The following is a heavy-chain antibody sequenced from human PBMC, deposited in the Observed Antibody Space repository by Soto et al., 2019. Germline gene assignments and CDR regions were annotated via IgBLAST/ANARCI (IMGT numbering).Heavy chain of an antibody. CDR2: IYNSGNT. J-gene: IGHJ4*02. D-gene: IGHD4-17*01. Sequence: QVQLQESGPGLVQPSQTLSLTCTVSGGSISSDRYYWTWFRQPPGKGLEWIGNIYNSGNTYYNPSLKSRIPISVDTSKNQFSLKLSSVTVADTAVYYCARGATVTTDYWGQGTLVTVSS. CDR1: GGSISSDRYY. CDR3: ARGATVTTDY. V-gene: IGHV4-30-4*01.